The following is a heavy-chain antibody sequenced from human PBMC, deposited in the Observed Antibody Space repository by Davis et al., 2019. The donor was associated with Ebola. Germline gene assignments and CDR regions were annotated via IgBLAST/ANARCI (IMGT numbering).Heavy chain of an antibody. CDR1: GFTFSSYA. V-gene: IGHV3-30*04. CDR3: AREGGSSGYYYYYCGMDV. J-gene: IGHJ6*02. Sequence: PGGSLRLSCAASGFTFSSYAMHWVRQAPGKGLEWVAVISDDGSNKYYADSVKGRFTFSRDNSKNTLYLQMNSLRAEDTAVYYCAREGGSSGYYYYYCGMDVWGQGTTVTVSS. CDR2: ISDDGSNK. D-gene: IGHD3-22*01.